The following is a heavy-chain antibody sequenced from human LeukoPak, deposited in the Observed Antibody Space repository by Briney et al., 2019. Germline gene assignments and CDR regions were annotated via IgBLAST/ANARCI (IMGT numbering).Heavy chain of an antibody. Sequence: SETLSLTCAVYSGSFSGYYWTWIRQSPGKGLEWIGEINHSGSTNYNPSLKTRITLSVDTSKNQFSLRLRSVTAADTAIYYCARNRADGLGTYYQKNPLNFDSWGQGTLVTVSS. D-gene: IGHD3-10*01. CDR2: INHSGST. V-gene: IGHV4-34*01. CDR1: SGSFSGYY. CDR3: ARNRADGLGTYYQKNPLNFDS. J-gene: IGHJ4*02.